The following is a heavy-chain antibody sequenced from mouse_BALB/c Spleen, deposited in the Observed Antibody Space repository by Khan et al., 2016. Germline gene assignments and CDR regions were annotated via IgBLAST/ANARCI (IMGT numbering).Heavy chain of an antibody. CDR2: IHYSGST. V-gene: IGHV3-1*02. Sequence: EVKLEESGPDLVKPSQSLSLTCTVTGYSITSGYSWHWIRQFPGNRLEWMAYIHYSGSTNCNPSLKSRISLTRDTSKKRFILKLNSVTTEDTATSYCADVTTGDYLNYWGPGTTLTVSS. J-gene: IGHJ2*01. D-gene: IGHD2-12*01. CDR3: ADVTTGDYLNY. CDR1: GYSITSGYS.